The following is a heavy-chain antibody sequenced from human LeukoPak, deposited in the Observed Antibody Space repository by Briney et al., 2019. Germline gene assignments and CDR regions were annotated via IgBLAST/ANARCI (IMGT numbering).Heavy chain of an antibody. CDR2: MSGTTGSA. D-gene: IGHD6-13*01. CDR1: GFIFSNCA. CDR3: VKGHTNSWYGSYTFDY. Sequence: GGSLRLSCAASGFIFSNCAMSWVRQVPGKGLEWASGMSGTTGSAYYADSVKGRFIISRDNSKNTVYLQMNSLRAEDTAVYYCVKGHTNSWYGSYTFDYWGQGTLVTVSS. V-gene: IGHV3-23*01. J-gene: IGHJ4*02.